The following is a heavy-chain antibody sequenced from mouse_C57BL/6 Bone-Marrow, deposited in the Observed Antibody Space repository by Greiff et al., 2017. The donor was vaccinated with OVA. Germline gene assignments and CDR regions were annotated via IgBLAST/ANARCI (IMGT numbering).Heavy chain of an antibody. D-gene: IGHD2-4*01. CDR3: ARDDYAWFAY. Sequence: QVQLKESGAELARPGASVKLSCKASGYTFTSYGISWVKQRTGQGLEWIGEIYPRSGNTYYNEKFKGKATLTADKSSSTAYMELRSLTSEDSAVYFCARDDYAWFAYWGQGTLVTVSA. J-gene: IGHJ3*01. CDR2: IYPRSGNT. CDR1: GYTFTSYG. V-gene: IGHV1-81*01.